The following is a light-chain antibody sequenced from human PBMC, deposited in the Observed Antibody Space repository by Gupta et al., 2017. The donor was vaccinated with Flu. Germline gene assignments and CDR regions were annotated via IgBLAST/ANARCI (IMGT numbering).Light chain of an antibody. CDR2: AAS. CDR1: QSVNGW. J-gene: IGKJ2*03. Sequence: DIQMTQSPSTLSASVGDRVTITCRASQSVNGWLAWYQHKPGKPPKLLIYAASALQTVVPSRFSGRGSGTEFTLTISNLQPDDFATYYCQQYDLYSLSFGQGTKVEIK. V-gene: IGKV1-5*03. CDR3: QQYDLYSLS.